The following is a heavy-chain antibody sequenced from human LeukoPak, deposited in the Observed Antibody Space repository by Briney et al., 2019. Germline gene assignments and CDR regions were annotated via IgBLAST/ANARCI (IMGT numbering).Heavy chain of an antibody. CDR3: AREPITSSGFDP. D-gene: IGHD3-10*01. J-gene: IGHJ5*02. V-gene: IGHV4-34*01. Sequence: SETLSLTCAVYGGSFSGYYWSWIRQPPGKGLEWIGEINHSGSTNYNPSLKSRVTISVDTSKNQFSLKLSSVTAADTAVYYCAREPITSSGFDPWGQGTLVTVSS. CDR2: INHSGST. CDR1: GGSFSGYY.